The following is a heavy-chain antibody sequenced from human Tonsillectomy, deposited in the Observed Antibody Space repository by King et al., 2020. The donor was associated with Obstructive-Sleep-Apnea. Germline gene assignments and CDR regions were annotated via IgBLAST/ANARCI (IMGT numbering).Heavy chain of an antibody. CDR2: IRYDGTNK. CDR1: GFTFSNYG. V-gene: IGHV3-30*02. J-gene: IGHJ4*02. Sequence: VQLVESGGGVVQPGGSLRLFCAASGFTFSNYGMHWVRQAPGKGLEWVAFIRYDGTNKYYADSVKGRFTISRDNSKNTLYLQMNSLRAEDTAVYYCAKAHNGRYCSGGSCLETGVDYWGQGTLVTVSS. CDR3: AKAHNGRYCSGGSCLETGVDY. D-gene: IGHD2-15*01.